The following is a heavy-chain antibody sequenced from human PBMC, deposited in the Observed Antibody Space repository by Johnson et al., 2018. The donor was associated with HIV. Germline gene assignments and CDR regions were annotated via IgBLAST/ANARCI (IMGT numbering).Heavy chain of an antibody. CDR3: ARDDIRDGKSFDI. CDR2: IYSGGST. Sequence: MLLVGSGGGLVKPGGSLRLSCAASGFTVNSNYMSWVRQAPGKGLEWVSVIYSGGSTYYADSVKGRFTISRDNSKNTLYLQMNSLRAEDTAVYYCARDDIRDGKSFDIWGQGTMVTVSS. CDR1: GFTVNSNY. V-gene: IGHV3-66*01. J-gene: IGHJ3*02.